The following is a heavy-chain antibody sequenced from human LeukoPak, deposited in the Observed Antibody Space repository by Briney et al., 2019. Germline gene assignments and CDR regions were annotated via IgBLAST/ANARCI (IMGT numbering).Heavy chain of an antibody. D-gene: IGHD3-3*01. Sequence: SETLSLTCTVSGGSISSYYWSWIRQPPGKGLEGIGYIYTSGSTNYNPSLKSRVTISVDTSKNQFSLKLSSVTAADTAVYYCARHQTYYDFWSGYYTGWFDPWGHGTLVTVSS. CDR1: GGSISSYY. CDR3: ARHQTYYDFWSGYYTGWFDP. V-gene: IGHV4-4*09. CDR2: IYTSGST. J-gene: IGHJ5*02.